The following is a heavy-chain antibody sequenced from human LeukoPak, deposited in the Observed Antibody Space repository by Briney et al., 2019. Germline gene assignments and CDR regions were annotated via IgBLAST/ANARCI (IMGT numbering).Heavy chain of an antibody. J-gene: IGHJ1*01. CDR2: ISYDGSNK. CDR3: AKDAEYYDFWSGYSRAEYFQH. Sequence: GGSLRLSCAASGFTFSSYGMHWVRQAPGKGLEWVAVISYDGSNKYYADSVKGRFIISRDNSKNTLYLQMNSLRAEDTAVYYCAKDAEYYDFWSGYSRAEYFQHWGQGTLVTVSS. V-gene: IGHV3-30*18. CDR1: GFTFSSYG. D-gene: IGHD3-3*01.